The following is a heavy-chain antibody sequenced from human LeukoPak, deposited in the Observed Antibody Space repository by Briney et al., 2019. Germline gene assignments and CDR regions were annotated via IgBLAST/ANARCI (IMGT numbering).Heavy chain of an antibody. CDR1: GFTFSSYA. Sequence: GGSLRLSCAASGFTFSSYAMSWVRQAPGKGLEWVSAISCSGGSTYYADSVKGRFTISRDNSKNTLYLQMNSLRAEDTAVYYCAKDIGGGSSWYPYYFDYWGQGTLVTVSS. J-gene: IGHJ4*02. V-gene: IGHV3-23*01. CDR3: AKDIGGGSSWYPYYFDY. CDR2: ISCSGGST. D-gene: IGHD6-13*01.